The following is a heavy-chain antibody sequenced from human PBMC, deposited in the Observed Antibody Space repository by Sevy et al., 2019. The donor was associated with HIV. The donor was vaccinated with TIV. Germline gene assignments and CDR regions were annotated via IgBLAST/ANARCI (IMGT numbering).Heavy chain of an antibody. V-gene: IGHV1-18*01. CDR1: GYTFNSYG. J-gene: IGHJ4*02. CDR3: ARDRGGMELEVAAVLDY. D-gene: IGHD2-15*01. Sequence: ASVKVSCKASGYTFNSYGISWVRQAPGQGLEWMGWISVYNDDTNYAEKLQGRLTMTTDTSTSTAYMELRSLRSDDTAVYYCARDRGGMELEVAAVLDYWGQGTLVTVSS. CDR2: ISVYNDDT.